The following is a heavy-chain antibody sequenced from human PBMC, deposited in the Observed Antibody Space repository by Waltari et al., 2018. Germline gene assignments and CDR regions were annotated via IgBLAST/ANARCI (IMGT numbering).Heavy chain of an antibody. CDR1: GYTFTSYG. J-gene: IGHJ6*02. Sequence: QVQLVQSGAEVKKPGASVKVSCKASGYTFTSYGVSWVRQAPGQGLEWMGWISAYNGNTNDAQKLQGRVTMTTDTSTSTAYMELRSLRSDDTAVYYCARDKRFLEWSQYNYYGMDVWGQGTTVTVSS. V-gene: IGHV1-18*01. D-gene: IGHD3-3*01. CDR2: ISAYNGNT. CDR3: ARDKRFLEWSQYNYYGMDV.